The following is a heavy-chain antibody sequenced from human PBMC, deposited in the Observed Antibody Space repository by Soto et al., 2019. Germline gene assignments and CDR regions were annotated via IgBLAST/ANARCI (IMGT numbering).Heavy chain of an antibody. Sequence: GGSLRLSCAASGFTFSSYSMNWVRQAPGKGLEWVSYISSSSSTIYYADSVKGRFTISRDNAKNSLYLQMNSLRDEDTAVYYCARDVFDFWSGYPLFFDYWGQGTLVTVSS. CDR2: ISSSSSTI. V-gene: IGHV3-48*02. D-gene: IGHD3-3*01. CDR1: GFTFSSYS. J-gene: IGHJ4*02. CDR3: ARDVFDFWSGYPLFFDY.